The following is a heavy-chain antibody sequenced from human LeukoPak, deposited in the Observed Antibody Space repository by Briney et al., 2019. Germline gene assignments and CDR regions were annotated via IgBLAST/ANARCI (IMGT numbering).Heavy chain of an antibody. CDR2: ISGSGGST. V-gene: IGHV3-23*01. CDR1: GFTFSNYW. Sequence: GGSLRLSCAASGFTFSNYWMSWVRQAPGKGLEWVSAISGSGGSTYYADSVKGRFTISRDNSKNTLYLQMNSLRAEDTAVYYCAKSVYGSGSYRYFDYWGQGTLVTVSS. CDR3: AKSVYGSGSYRYFDY. J-gene: IGHJ4*02. D-gene: IGHD3-10*01.